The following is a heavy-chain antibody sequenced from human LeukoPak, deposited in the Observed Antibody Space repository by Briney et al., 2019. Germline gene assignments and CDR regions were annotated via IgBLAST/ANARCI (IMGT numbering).Heavy chain of an antibody. D-gene: IGHD6-13*01. CDR3: ARGPLGSSWYEY. Sequence: ASETLSLTCTVSGGSISSYYWNWIRQPPGKGLEWIGYIYYSGSTNYNPSLKSRVTISLDTSKNQFSLKLSSVTAADTAVYYCARGPLGSSWYEYWGQGTLVIVSS. V-gene: IGHV4-59*01. J-gene: IGHJ4*02. CDR2: IYYSGST. CDR1: GGSISSYY.